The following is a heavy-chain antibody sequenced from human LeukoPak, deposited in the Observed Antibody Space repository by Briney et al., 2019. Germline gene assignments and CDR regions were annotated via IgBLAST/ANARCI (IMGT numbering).Heavy chain of an antibody. J-gene: IGHJ6*03. CDR1: GVSFRGYY. V-gene: IGHV4-34*01. Sequence: PSETLSLTCSVYGVSFRGYYWSLIPQPPGKGPEWIGEITHSGSTQYNPSLKSRVTISVDTSKNQFSLKLSSVTAADTAVYYCARRVVRPRDMDVWGKGTTVAISS. D-gene: IGHD2-15*01. CDR2: ITHSGST. CDR3: ARRVVRPRDMDV.